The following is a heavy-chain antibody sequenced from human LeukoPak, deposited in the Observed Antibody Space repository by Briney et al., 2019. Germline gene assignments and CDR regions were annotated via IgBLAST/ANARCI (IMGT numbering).Heavy chain of an antibody. CDR1: GFTFEDYG. Sequence: PGESLRLSCVASGFTFEDYGMSWVRQVPGKGLEWVSNINWSGERIGYADSVKGRFTISRDNGKNSLYLQMNSLKIEDTAFYYCIKDMGFDLLKDAFDLWGQGMLVTVSS. CDR3: IKDMGFDLLKDAFDL. J-gene: IGHJ3*01. D-gene: IGHD2-15*01. V-gene: IGHV3-20*04. CDR2: INWSGERI.